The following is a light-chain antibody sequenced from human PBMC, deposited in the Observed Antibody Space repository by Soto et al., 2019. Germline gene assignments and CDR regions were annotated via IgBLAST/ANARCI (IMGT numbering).Light chain of an antibody. CDR2: STN. Sequence: QTVVTQEPSFSVSPGGTVTLTCGLTSGSVSINYYPSWYQQTPGQAPRTLIYSTNIRSSGVPDRFSGSILGNKAALTITGAQADDESDYYCVLYMGSGISVFGGGTKVTVL. J-gene: IGLJ3*02. V-gene: IGLV8-61*01. CDR3: VLYMGSGISV. CDR1: SGSVSINYY.